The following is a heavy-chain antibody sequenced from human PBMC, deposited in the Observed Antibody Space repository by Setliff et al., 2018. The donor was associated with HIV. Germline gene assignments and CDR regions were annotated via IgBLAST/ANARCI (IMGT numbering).Heavy chain of an antibody. D-gene: IGHD3-10*01. CDR3: ARRSVSHGNGFDL. CDR2: IYPGDSDT. V-gene: IGHV5-51*01. CDR1: GYSFVDFW. J-gene: IGHJ3*01. Sequence: AGESLKISCHLSGYSFVDFWIGWVRQMPGKGLEWVGFIYPGDSDTRFSPSFQGQVSLSVDKSATTAYLHWSSLKASDTAIYYCARRSVSHGNGFDLWGQGTLVTVSS.